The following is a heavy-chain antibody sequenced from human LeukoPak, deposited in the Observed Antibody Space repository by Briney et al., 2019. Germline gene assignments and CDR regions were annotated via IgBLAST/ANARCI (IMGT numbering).Heavy chain of an antibody. CDR2: INADGGTT. V-gene: IGHV3-74*01. CDR3: GRDRGALDY. D-gene: IGHD3-10*01. Sequence: GGSLRLSCATSGFTFSSYWMHWVRQAPGEGLVWVSRINADGGTTRYADSVRGRFTISRDNARNTVHLQMNNLRADDTAVYYCGRDRGALDYWGQGTLVTVSS. J-gene: IGHJ4*02. CDR1: GFTFSSYW.